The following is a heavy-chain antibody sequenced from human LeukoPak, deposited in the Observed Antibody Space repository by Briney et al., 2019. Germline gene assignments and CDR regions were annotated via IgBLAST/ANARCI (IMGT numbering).Heavy chain of an antibody. V-gene: IGHV3-48*01. Sequence: GSLRLSCASSGFTFSSYKMNWVRQASGKGLEWVSYISNSGNTIYYADSVKGRFTISRDNAKNSLYLHMNSLSTEDTAVYFCARTSSGWLLDYWGQGTLVTVSS. CDR3: ARTSSGWLLDY. J-gene: IGHJ4*02. CDR2: ISNSGNTI. D-gene: IGHD6-19*01. CDR1: GFTFSSYK.